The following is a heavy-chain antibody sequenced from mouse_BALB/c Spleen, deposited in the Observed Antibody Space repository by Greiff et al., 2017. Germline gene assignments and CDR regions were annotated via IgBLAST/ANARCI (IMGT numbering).Heavy chain of an antibody. V-gene: IGHV5-9-3*01. CDR1: GFTFSSYA. CDR3: ARRGYYYGSSSLDY. CDR2: ISSGGSYT. Sequence: EVKLMESGGGLVKPGGSLKLSCAASGFTFSSYAMSWVRQTPEKRLEWVATISSGGSYTYYPDSVKGRFTISRDNAKNTLYLQMSSLRSEDTAMYYCARRGYYYGSSSLDYWGQGTTLTVSS. J-gene: IGHJ2*01. D-gene: IGHD1-1*01.